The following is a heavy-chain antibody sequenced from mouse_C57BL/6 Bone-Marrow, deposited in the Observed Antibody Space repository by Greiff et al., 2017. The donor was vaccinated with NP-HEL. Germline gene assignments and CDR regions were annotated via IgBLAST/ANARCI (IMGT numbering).Heavy chain of an antibody. V-gene: IGHV1-81*01. Sequence: QVQLQQSGAELARPGASVKLSCKASGYTFTSYGISWVKQRTGQGLEWIGEIYPRSGNTYYNEKFKGKATLTADKSSSTAYMELRSLTAEDSAVYFCARSYWEWFAYWGQGTLVTVSA. J-gene: IGHJ3*01. CDR2: IYPRSGNT. CDR1: GYTFTSYG. CDR3: ARSYWEWFAY. D-gene: IGHD4-1*01.